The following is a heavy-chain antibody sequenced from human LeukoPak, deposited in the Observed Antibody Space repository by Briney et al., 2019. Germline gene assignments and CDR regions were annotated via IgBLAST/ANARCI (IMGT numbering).Heavy chain of an antibody. Sequence: GGSLRLSCSASGFTFSSFAMHWVRQAPGKGLQYVSAISSSRIYTYYADAVKGRFTISRDNSRNPLYLQMTSLRGEDTAVYYCVKRGRSDDYAYDSWGQGTLVTVSS. CDR1: GFTFSSFA. CDR3: VKRGRSDDYAYDS. D-gene: IGHD4-17*01. J-gene: IGHJ4*02. CDR2: ISSSRIYT. V-gene: IGHV3-64D*06.